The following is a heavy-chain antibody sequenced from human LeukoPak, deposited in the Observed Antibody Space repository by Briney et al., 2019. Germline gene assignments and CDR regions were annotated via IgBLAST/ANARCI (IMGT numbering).Heavy chain of an antibody. CDR3: ARGAPDCSGGSCYRRDYYYYRYV. Sequence: SVKVFCKAWAGTFSSYDISWVRRDPGQGLEWMRGIIHTSGTANCAQTFQDRDTITTDESTSTAYIERSSLRSEDTVVYDCARGAPDCSGGSCYRRDYYYYRYVWGKGTKVTVSS. CDR1: AGTFSSYD. CDR2: IIHTSGTA. V-gene: IGHV1-69*05. D-gene: IGHD2-15*01. J-gene: IGHJ6*03.